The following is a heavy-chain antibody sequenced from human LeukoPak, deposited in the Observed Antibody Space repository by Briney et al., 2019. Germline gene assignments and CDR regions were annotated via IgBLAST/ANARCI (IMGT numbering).Heavy chain of an antibody. CDR1: GYTFTSYG. D-gene: IGHD5-12*01. CDR2: ISAYNGNT. V-gene: IGHV1-18*01. J-gene: IGHJ6*03. CDR3: ARTPPEWLRSYYYMDV. Sequence: ASVKVSCKASGYTFTSYGISWVRQAPGQGLEWMGWISAYNGNTNYAQKLQGRVTMTTDTSTSTAYMELRSLRSDDTAVYYCARTPPEWLRSYYYMDVWGKGTTVTISS.